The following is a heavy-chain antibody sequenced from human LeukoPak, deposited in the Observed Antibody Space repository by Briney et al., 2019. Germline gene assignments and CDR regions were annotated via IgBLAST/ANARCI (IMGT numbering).Heavy chain of an antibody. D-gene: IGHD5-24*01. CDR3: ARHRQEMATITPIDFFDY. CDR1: GGSISSYY. CDR2: IYYSGST. V-gene: IGHV4-39*01. J-gene: IGHJ4*02. Sequence: SETLSLTCTVSGGSISSYYWGWIRQPPGKGLEWIGSIYYSGSTYYNPSLKSRVTISVDTSKNQFSLKLSSVTAADTAVYYCARHRQEMATITPIDFFDYWGQGTLVTVSS.